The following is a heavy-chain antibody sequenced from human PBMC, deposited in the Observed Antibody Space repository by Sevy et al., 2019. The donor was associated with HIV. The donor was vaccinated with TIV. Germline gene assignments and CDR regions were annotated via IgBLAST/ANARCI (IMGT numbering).Heavy chain of an antibody. CDR2: INEHGSTN. CDR1: GFIFNDDW. D-gene: IGHD6-13*01. J-gene: IGHJ4*02. CDR3: ARAIGAGAAY. Sequence: GGSLRLSCAASGFIFNDDWMHWVRQAPGKGLEWVANINEHGSTNYYLDSVKGRFTISRDNAKNSLFLQMNSLRVDDTAVYYCARAIGAGAAYWGQGTPVTVSS. V-gene: IGHV3-7*03.